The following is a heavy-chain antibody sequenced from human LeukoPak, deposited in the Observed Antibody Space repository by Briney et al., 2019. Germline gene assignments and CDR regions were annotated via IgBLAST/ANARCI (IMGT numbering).Heavy chain of an antibody. D-gene: IGHD6-6*01. CDR3: ARGPKEGIAARDMSAYFDY. CDR1: GGSFSGYY. V-gene: IGHV4-34*01. J-gene: IGHJ4*02. Sequence: SETLSLTCAVYGGSFSGYYWSWIRQPPGKGLEWIGEINHGGSTNYNPSLKSRVTISVDTSKNQFSLKPSSVTAADTAVYYCARGPKEGIAARDMSAYFDYWGQGTLVTVSS. CDR2: INHGGST.